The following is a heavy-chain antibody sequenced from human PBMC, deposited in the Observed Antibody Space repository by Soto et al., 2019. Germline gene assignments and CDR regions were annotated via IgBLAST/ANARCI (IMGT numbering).Heavy chain of an antibody. V-gene: IGHV6-1*01. CDR3: ARGKMTTVTTSYVYYYYYMDV. Sequence: QTLSLTCAISGDSVSSNSAAWNWIRQSPSRGLEWLGRTYYRSKWYNDYAVSVKSRITINPDTSKNQFSLQLNSVTPEDTAVYYCARGKMTTVTTSYVYYYYYMDVWGKGTTVTVSS. CDR2: TYYRSKWYN. J-gene: IGHJ6*03. CDR1: GDSVSSNSAA. D-gene: IGHD4-4*01.